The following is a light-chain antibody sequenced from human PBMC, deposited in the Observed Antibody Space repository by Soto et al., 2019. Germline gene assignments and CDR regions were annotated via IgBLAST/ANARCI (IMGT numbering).Light chain of an antibody. J-gene: IGKJ5*01. V-gene: IGKV3-20*01. CDR2: GAS. CDR1: QSVCSD. CDR3: QLYGSSSEIT. Sequence: LTQSPATLPLSPGERAPLSCSSGQSVCSDLAWLQPKAGQARRLLLYGASSRAAGFPDRFSGSGSGTDFTLTISGLEPEDSAVYFCQLYGSSSEITFGQGTRLEIK.